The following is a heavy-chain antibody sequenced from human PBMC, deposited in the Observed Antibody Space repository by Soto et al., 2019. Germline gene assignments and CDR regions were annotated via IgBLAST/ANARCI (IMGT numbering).Heavy chain of an antibody. Sequence: SETLSLTCAVYGGSFSGYYWSWIRQPPGKGLEWFGEINHSGSTNYNPSLKSRVTISVDTSKNQFSLKLSSVTAADTAVYYCARGRSYCSSTSCYRGHYYYGMDVWGQGTTVTVS. D-gene: IGHD2-2*02. CDR2: INHSGST. V-gene: IGHV4-34*01. CDR3: ARGRSYCSSTSCYRGHYYYGMDV. CDR1: GGSFSGYY. J-gene: IGHJ6*02.